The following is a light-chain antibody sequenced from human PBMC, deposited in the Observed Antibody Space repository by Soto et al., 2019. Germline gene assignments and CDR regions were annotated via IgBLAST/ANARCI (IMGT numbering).Light chain of an antibody. CDR2: EVS. V-gene: IGLV2-8*01. J-gene: IGLJ1*01. Sequence: QSLLTQPPSASGSPGQSVTSSCTGTSSDVGGYNYVSWYQQHPGKAPKLMIYEVSKRPSGVPDRFSGSKSGNTASLTVSGLQAEDEADYYCSSYAGSNLGVFGTGTKVTVL. CDR1: SSDVGGYNY. CDR3: SSYAGSNLGV.